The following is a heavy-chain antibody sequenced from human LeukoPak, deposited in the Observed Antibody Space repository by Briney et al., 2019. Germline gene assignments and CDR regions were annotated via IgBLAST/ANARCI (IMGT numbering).Heavy chain of an antibody. J-gene: IGHJ4*02. D-gene: IGHD4-17*01. CDR3: ARDGLSVTTLFGRDY. V-gene: IGHV1-18*01. CDR2: ISAYNGNT. Sequence: ASVKVSCKAYGDTLASYGFSWVRQAPGQGLEWMGWISAYNGNTNYAQKLQGRVTMTTDTSTSTAYMELRSLRSDDTAVYYCARDGLSVTTLFGRDYWGQGTLVTVSS. CDR1: GDTLASYG.